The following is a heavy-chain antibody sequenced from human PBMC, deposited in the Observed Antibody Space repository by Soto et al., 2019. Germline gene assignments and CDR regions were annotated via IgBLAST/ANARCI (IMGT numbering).Heavy chain of an antibody. J-gene: IGHJ6*02. Sequence: QVQLVESGGGLVQPGGSLRLTCVASGFTFGSHGMHWVRQAPGKGLEWVAVISYDATNEYYVDSVKGRFTISRHNSKSTLYLQMNRLRPEDTAVYKCAKDLRTTISDYGMDVWGQGTTVTVSS. CDR3: AKDLRTTISDYGMDV. D-gene: IGHD2-21*01. V-gene: IGHV3-30*18. CDR2: ISYDATNE. CDR1: GFTFGSHG.